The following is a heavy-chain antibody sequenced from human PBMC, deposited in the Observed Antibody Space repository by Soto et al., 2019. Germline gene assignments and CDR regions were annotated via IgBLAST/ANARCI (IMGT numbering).Heavy chain of an antibody. CDR2: INHSGST. Sequence: QVQLQQWGAGLLKPSETLSLTCAVYGGSFSGYYWSWIRQPPGKGLEWIGEINHSGSTNYNPSLKSRVTTSVDTSKNQFSRKLSSVTAADTAVDYCAKTMAMVRGVKGWFDPWGQGTLVTVSS. J-gene: IGHJ5*02. CDR3: AKTMAMVRGVKGWFDP. D-gene: IGHD3-10*01. CDR1: GGSFSGYY. V-gene: IGHV4-34*01.